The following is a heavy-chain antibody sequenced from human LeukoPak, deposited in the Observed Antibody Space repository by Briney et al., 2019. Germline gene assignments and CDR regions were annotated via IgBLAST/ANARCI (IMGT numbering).Heavy chain of an antibody. D-gene: IGHD3-3*01. CDR2: ISGSGGST. V-gene: IGHV3-23*01. CDR3: AKDLPNLRFGY. Sequence: ETLSLTCAVYGGSFSGYYWSWIRQPPGKGLEWVSAISGSGGSTYYADSVKGRFTISRDNSKNTLYLQMNSLRAEDTAVYYCAKDLPNLRFGYWGQGTLVTVSS. CDR1: GGSFSGYY. J-gene: IGHJ4*02.